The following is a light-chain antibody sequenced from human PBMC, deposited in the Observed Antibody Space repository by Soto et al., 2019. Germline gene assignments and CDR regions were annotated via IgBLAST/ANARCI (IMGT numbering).Light chain of an antibody. CDR1: QNVYSSY. CDR2: GAS. J-gene: IGKJ1*01. Sequence: ESGLTQSPGTLSLSPGERATLSCRASQNVYSSYLAWYQQKPGQAPRRLIYGASSRATGIPDRFSSSGSGTDFTLTISRLEPEDFAVYYCQQYGSSPWTFGQGTKVEIK. V-gene: IGKV3-20*01. CDR3: QQYGSSPWT.